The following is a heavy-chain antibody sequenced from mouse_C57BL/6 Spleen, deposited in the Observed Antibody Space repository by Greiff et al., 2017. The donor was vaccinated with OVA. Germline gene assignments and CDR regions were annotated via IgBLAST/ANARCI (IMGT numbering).Heavy chain of an antibody. V-gene: IGHV1-69*01. D-gene: IGHD1-1*01. CDR3: ARYRSSYGWYVDV. J-gene: IGHJ1*03. CDR1: GYTFTSYW. Sequence: QVQLQQPGAELVMPGASVKLSCKASGYTFTSYWMHWVKQRPGQGLEWIGEIDPSDSYTNYNQKFKGKSTLTVDKSSSTAYMQLSSLTSEDSAVYYCARYRSSYGWYVDVWGTGTTVTVSS. CDR2: IDPSDSYT.